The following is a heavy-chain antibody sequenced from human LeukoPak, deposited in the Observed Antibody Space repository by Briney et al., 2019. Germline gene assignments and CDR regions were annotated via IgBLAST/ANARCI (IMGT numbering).Heavy chain of an antibody. CDR3: AKEFSGSGWYLMADYYYGMDV. Sequence: GGSLRLSCAASGFTFSDYALSWVRQAPGKGLECVSAISGGGHSTYYADSVKGRFTISRDNSKNTLYLQMNSLRAEDTAVYYCAKEFSGSGWYLMADYYYGMDVWGQGTTVTVSS. CDR2: ISGGGHST. D-gene: IGHD6-19*01. V-gene: IGHV3-23*01. J-gene: IGHJ6*02. CDR1: GFTFSDYA.